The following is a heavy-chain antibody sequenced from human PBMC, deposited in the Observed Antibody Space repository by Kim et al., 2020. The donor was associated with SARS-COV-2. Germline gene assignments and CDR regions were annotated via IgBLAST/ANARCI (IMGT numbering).Heavy chain of an antibody. CDR2: IRYDGGNK. V-gene: IGHV3-30*02. CDR1: GFTFSAYG. CDR3: AKARYRDTGDDAFDV. D-gene: IGHD3-16*01. Sequence: GGSLRLSCAASGFTFSAYGMHWVRQAPGKGLEWVAIIRYDGGNKNYADSVKGRFTISRDNSKNTVYLQMNSLRAEDTAVYYCAKARYRDTGDDAFDVWGQGTMVTVSS. J-gene: IGHJ3*01.